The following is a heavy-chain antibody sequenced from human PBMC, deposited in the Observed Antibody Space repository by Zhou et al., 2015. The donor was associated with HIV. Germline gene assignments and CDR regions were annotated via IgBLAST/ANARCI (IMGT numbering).Heavy chain of an antibody. J-gene: IGHJ4*02. CDR2: IIPIFGTA. CDR1: GGTFSSYA. Sequence: QVQLVQSGAEVKKPGSSVKVSCKASGGTFSSYAISWVRQAPGQGLEWMGGIIPIFGTANYAQKFQGRVTITADESTSTAYMELSSLRSEDTAVYYCARDGLRVHLRFDGPNYFDYWGQGTLVTVSS. V-gene: IGHV1-69*01. CDR3: ARDGLRVHLRFDGPNYFDY. D-gene: IGHD3-16*01.